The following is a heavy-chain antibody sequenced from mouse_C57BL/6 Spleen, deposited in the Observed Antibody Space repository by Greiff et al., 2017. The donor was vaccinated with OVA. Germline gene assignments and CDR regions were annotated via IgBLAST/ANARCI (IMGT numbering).Heavy chain of an antibody. Sequence: EVQLVESGPGLVKPSQSLSLTCSVTGYSITSGYYWNWIRQFPGNKLEWMGYISYDGSNNYNPSLKNRISITRDTSKNQFFLKLNSVTTEDTATYYCARAGITTVVGAMDYWGQGTSVTVSS. D-gene: IGHD1-1*01. CDR3: ARAGITTVVGAMDY. CDR1: GYSITSGYY. J-gene: IGHJ4*01. V-gene: IGHV3-6*01. CDR2: ISYDGSN.